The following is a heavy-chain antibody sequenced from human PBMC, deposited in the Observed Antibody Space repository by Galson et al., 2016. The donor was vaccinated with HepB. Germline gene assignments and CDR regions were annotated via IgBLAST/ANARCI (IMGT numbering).Heavy chain of an antibody. V-gene: IGHV3-23*01. CDR3: AKGGYYDHVWGSCRSHDG. D-gene: IGHD3-16*02. J-gene: IGHJ4*02. Sequence: SLRLSCAASGFTFSTYAMSWVRQAPGKGLEWVSAISGSGAGTYYAGSVKGRFTISRDNSKNTLYLQMNSLRAEDTAVYYCAKGGYYDHVWGSCRSHDGWGQGTLVTVSS. CDR1: GFTFSTYA. CDR2: ISGSGAGT.